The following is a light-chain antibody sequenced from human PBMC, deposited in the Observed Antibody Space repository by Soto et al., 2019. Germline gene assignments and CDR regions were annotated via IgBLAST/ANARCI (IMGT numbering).Light chain of an antibody. CDR2: WAS. V-gene: IGKV4-1*01. Sequence: DVVMSHSPDSLAVSLGGGATINCRCGRSGLFTSNDKSFVAWYQQKPGQSPKLLINWASTRESGVPDRFSGSGSGTDFTLTISGLQSEDFAVYYCQQYNNWPQTFGQGTKV. CDR3: QQYNNWPQT. CDR1: RSGLFTSNDKSF. J-gene: IGKJ1*01.